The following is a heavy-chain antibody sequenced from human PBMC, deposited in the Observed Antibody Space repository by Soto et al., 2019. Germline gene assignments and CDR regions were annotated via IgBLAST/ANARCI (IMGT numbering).Heavy chain of an antibody. J-gene: IGHJ6*02. Sequence: SETLSLTCTVSGGSISSYYWSWIRQPPGKGLEWIGYIYYSGSTNYNPSLKSRVTISVDTSKNQFSLKLSSVTAADTAVYYCARETGSGMWPYDILTGDGGMDVWGQGTTVTVSS. CDR3: ARETGSGMWPYDILTGDGGMDV. CDR1: GGSISSYY. CDR2: IYYSGST. V-gene: IGHV4-59*01. D-gene: IGHD3-9*01.